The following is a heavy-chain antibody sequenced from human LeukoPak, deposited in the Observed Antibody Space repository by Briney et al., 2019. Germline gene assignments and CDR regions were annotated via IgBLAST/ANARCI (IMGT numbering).Heavy chain of an antibody. CDR1: GFTFSSYG. Sequence: GGSLRLSCAASGFTFSSYGMHWVRQAPGKGLEWVAFIRYDGSNKYYADSVKGRFTISRDNSKNTLYLQMNSLRAEDTAVYYCARTSIAAVYHFGYWGQGTLVTVSS. V-gene: IGHV3-30*02. J-gene: IGHJ4*02. CDR3: ARTSIAAVYHFGY. D-gene: IGHD6-13*01. CDR2: IRYDGSNK.